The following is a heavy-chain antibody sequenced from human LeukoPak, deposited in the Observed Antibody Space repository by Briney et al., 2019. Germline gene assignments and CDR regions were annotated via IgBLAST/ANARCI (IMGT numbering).Heavy chain of an antibody. CDR3: ARGEVYFDY. V-gene: IGHV5-51*01. J-gene: IGHJ4*02. CDR1: GYTFISYW. Sequence: GESLKISCKVSGYTFISYWIGWVRQMPGRGLEWMGIINPGDSDTRYSPSFQGQVTISVDKSISTAYLQWSGLKASDTAMYYCARGEVYFDYWGQGTLVTVSS. CDR2: INPGDSDT.